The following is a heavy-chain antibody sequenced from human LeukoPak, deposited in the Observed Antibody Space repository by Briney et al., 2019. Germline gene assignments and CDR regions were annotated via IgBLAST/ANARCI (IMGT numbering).Heavy chain of an antibody. Sequence: GGSLRLSCAASGFTFSSYGMHWVRQAPGKGLEWVAVISYDGSNKYYADSVKGRFTISRDNSKNTLYLQMNSLRAEDTAVYYCAKDRGPTGTYYFDYWGQGTLVTVSS. J-gene: IGHJ4*02. CDR3: AKDRGPTGTYYFDY. CDR2: ISYDGSNK. CDR1: GFTFSSYG. D-gene: IGHD1-1*01. V-gene: IGHV3-30*18.